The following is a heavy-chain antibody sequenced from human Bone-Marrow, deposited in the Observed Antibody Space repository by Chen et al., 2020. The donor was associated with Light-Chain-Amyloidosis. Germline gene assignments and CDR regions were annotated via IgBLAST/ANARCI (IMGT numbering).Heavy chain of an antibody. CDR1: NFTFDVYT. CDR3: AKEMGIHNGAFDI. Sequence: EVHLVESGGGLVKPGGSLRLSCAGSNFTFDVYTMNSVRLTPGKGLEWVSAISSSRRSTYYADSVRGRFTTSRDNADNSLTLNMDDLRVEDTGVYFCAKEMGIHNGAFDIWGRGTVVTVSS. V-gene: IGHV3-21*01. CDR2: ISSSRRST. D-gene: IGHD2-8*01. J-gene: IGHJ3*02.